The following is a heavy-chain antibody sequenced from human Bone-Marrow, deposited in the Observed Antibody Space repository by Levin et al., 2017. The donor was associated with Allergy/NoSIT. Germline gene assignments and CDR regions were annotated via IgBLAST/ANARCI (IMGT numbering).Heavy chain of an antibody. CDR1: GFSFRNFR. D-gene: IGHD6-13*01. J-gene: IGHJ4*02. CDR3: TSLFGGSWSADY. Sequence: SGGSLRLSCAASGFSFRNFRMNWVRQTPDKGLEWVANINDDGSQIQYADSVTGRFTISRDNAKSSVHLQMSSLRAEDSAVYYCTSLFGGSWSADYWGQGTLVTVSS. V-gene: IGHV3-7*01. CDR2: INDDGSQI.